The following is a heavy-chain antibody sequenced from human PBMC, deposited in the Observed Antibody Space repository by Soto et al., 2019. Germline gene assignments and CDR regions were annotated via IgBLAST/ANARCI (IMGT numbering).Heavy chain of an antibody. CDR2: IWYDGSNK. D-gene: IGHD6-13*01. Sequence: QVQLVESGGGVVQPGRSRRLSCAASGFTFSSYGMHWVRQAPGKGLEWVAGIWYDGSNKYYADSVKGRFTISRDNSKNTLYLQMNSLRAEDTAVYYCARGFRALVAAAADWGQGTLVTVSS. V-gene: IGHV3-33*01. J-gene: IGHJ4*02. CDR1: GFTFSSYG. CDR3: ARGFRALVAAAAD.